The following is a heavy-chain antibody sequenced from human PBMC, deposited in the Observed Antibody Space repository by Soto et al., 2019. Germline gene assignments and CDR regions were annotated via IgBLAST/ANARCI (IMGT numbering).Heavy chain of an antibody. J-gene: IGHJ5*02. CDR3: ARVRALRFLEWSDP. CDR1: GFTFSSYS. Sequence: EVQLVESGGGLVQPGGSLRLSCAASGFTFSSYSMNWVRQAPGKGLEWVSYISSSSSTIYYADSVKGRFTISRDNAKNSLYLQMNRLRAEDTAVYYCARVRALRFLEWSDPWGQGTLVTVSS. D-gene: IGHD3-3*01. CDR2: ISSSSSTI. V-gene: IGHV3-48*01.